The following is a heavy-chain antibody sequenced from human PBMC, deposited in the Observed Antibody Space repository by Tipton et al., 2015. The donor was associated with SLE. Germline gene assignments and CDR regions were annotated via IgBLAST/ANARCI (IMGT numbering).Heavy chain of an antibody. J-gene: IGHJ5*02. CDR1: GGSISSYY. D-gene: IGHD3-22*01. CDR2: IYYSGST. V-gene: IGHV4-59*01. Sequence: TLSLTCTVSGGSISSYYWSWIRQPAGKGLEWIGYIYYSGSTNYNPSLKSRVTISVDTFKNQFSLKLSSVTAADTAVYYCARGHLYYYDRSDWFDPWGQGTLVTVSS. CDR3: ARGHLYYYDRSDWFDP.